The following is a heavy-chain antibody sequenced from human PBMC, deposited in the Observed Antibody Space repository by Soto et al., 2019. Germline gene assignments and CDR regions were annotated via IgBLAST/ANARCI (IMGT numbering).Heavy chain of an antibody. CDR3: ARDIWSGYYVYYYYGMDV. CDR1: GYTFTSYG. J-gene: IGHJ6*02. V-gene: IGHV1-18*01. CDR2: ISAYNGNT. Sequence: QVQLVQSGAEVKKPGASVKVSCKASGYTFTSYGISWVRQAPGQGLEWMGWISAYNGNTNYAQKLQGRVTMTTDTATSTAYMELGSLRSDDTAVYYCARDIWSGYYVYYYYGMDVWGQGTTVTVSS. D-gene: IGHD3-3*01.